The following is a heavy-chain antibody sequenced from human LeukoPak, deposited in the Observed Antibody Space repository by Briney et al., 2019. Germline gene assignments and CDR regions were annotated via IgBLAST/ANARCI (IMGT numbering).Heavy chain of an antibody. CDR3: ARGFLQLTPYYFDY. J-gene: IGHJ4*02. V-gene: IGHV3-66*01. Sequence: GGSLRLSCAASGFDVSINYMNWIRQSPEKGLEWVSIIHNNGNTYYADSVKGRFTVSRDNSKNTVSLQMDSLRVDDTGVYYCARGFLQLTPYYFDYWDQGTLVTVSS. D-gene: IGHD1-1*01. CDR1: GFDVSINY. CDR2: IHNNGNT.